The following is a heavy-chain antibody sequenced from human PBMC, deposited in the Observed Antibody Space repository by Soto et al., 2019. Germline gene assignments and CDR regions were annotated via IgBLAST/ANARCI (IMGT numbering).Heavy chain of an antibody. J-gene: IGHJ5*02. CDR1: GGSISSSSYY. Sequence: SETLSLTCTVSGGSISSSSYYWGWIRQPPGKGLEWIGSIYYSGSTYYNPSLKSRVTISVDTSKNQFSLKLSSVTAADTAVYYCARRGMVATYTFDPWGQGTLVTVSS. D-gene: IGHD5-12*01. V-gene: IGHV4-39*01. CDR3: ARRGMVATYTFDP. CDR2: IYYSGST.